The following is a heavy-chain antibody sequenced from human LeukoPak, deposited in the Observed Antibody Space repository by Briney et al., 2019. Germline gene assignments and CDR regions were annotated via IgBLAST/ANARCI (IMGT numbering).Heavy chain of an antibody. D-gene: IGHD6-19*01. Sequence: GGSLRLSCAASGFTFDDYAMHWVRHAPGKGLEWVSLISGDGGSTYYADSVKGRFTIFRDNSKNSLYLQMNSLRTEDTALYYCARDKALSIAVAVGSFDYWGQGTLVTVSS. CDR2: ISGDGGST. CDR3: ARDKALSIAVAVGSFDY. J-gene: IGHJ4*02. CDR1: GFTFDDYA. V-gene: IGHV3-43*02.